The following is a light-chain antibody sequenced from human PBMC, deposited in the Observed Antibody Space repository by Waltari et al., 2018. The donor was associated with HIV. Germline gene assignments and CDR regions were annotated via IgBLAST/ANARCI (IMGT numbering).Light chain of an antibody. CDR1: NSNIGSNF. CDR2: RNN. J-gene: IGLJ1*01. CDR3: ASWDDGLRGHV. V-gene: IGLV1-47*01. Sequence: QSGLTQPPSASGTPGQRLPISCAGNNSNIGSNFVFWYRQIPGAAPTLLVYRNNQRPSGVGDRFSGSRSGASASLVISGLRVEDEADYYCASWDDGLRGHVFGSGTTVSV.